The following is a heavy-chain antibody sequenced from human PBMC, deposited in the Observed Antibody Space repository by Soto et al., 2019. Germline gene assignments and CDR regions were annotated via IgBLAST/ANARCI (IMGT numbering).Heavy chain of an antibody. CDR3: ARSAGWYAVHS. V-gene: IGHV4-4*02. CDR1: GDSVSSNYY. CDR2: IYHTGTT. Sequence: QVQLQESGTGLVKPSGTLSLTCAVSGDSVSSNYYWCWVRPPPGKGLEWIGEIYHTGTTNYNPSLKSRVTISVDKSNNQFSLDLSSVTAADTAVYYCARSAGWYAVHSWGPGTLVTVSS. J-gene: IGHJ4*02. D-gene: IGHD6-19*01.